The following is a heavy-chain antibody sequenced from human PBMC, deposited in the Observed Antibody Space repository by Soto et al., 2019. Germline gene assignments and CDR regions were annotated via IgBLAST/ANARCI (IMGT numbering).Heavy chain of an antibody. J-gene: IGHJ5*02. CDR3: ARDQGYSGYDTSAGFDP. V-gene: IGHV4-30-4*01. CDR2: IYYSGST. Sequence: PSETLSLPCPVSGCSIRSGDYCWSWIRQPPGKGLEWIGYIYYSGSTYYNPSLKSRVTISVDTSKNQFSLKLSSVTAADTAVYYCARDQGYSGYDTSAGFDPWGQGTLVTVSS. CDR1: GCSIRSGDYC. D-gene: IGHD5-12*01.